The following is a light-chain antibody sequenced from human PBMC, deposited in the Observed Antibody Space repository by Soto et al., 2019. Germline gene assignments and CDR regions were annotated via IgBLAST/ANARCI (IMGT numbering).Light chain of an antibody. V-gene: IGKV3-11*01. CDR2: DAS. CDR1: QSVSSY. Sequence: EIVLTQSPATLSLSPGERATLSCRASQSVSSYLAWYQQKPSQAPMLLIYDASNRATGIPARFSGSGSGTDFTLTISSLEPEDFAIYYCQQRSNWLTFGGGTKVELK. J-gene: IGKJ4*01. CDR3: QQRSNWLT.